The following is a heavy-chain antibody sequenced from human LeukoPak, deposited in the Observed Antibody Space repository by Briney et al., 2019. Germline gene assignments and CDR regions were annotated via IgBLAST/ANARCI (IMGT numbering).Heavy chain of an antibody. CDR1: GFTFSSYG. Sequence: HPGGSLRLSCAASGFTFSSYGMHWVRQAPGKGLEWVAVISYDGSNKYYADSVKGRFTISRDNSKNTLYLQMNSLRAEDTAVYYCAKAEWFGESYKGDYWGQGTLVTVSS. J-gene: IGHJ4*02. V-gene: IGHV3-30*18. CDR2: ISYDGSNK. CDR3: AKAEWFGESYKGDY. D-gene: IGHD3-10*01.